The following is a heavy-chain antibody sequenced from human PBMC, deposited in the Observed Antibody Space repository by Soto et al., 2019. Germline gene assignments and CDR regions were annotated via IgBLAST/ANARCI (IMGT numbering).Heavy chain of an antibody. CDR3: ARGGGYCISTSCYGPYFDY. V-gene: IGHV1-18*01. Sequence: QVQLVQSGAEVKKPGASVKVSCKASGYTFTSYGISWVRQAPGQWLEWMGWISAYNGNTNYAQKLQGRVTMTTDTSTSTASMELRSLRSDETAVYYCARGGGYCISTSCYGPYFDYWGQGTLVTVSS. J-gene: IGHJ4*02. CDR2: ISAYNGNT. D-gene: IGHD2-2*01. CDR1: GYTFTSYG.